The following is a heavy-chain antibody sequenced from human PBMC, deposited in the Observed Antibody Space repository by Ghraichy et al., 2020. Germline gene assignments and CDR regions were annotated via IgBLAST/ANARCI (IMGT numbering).Heavy chain of an antibody. CDR3: ATDLRYCSGGSCGYFDY. J-gene: IGHJ4*02. D-gene: IGHD2-15*01. V-gene: IGHV1-24*01. CDR2: FDPEDGET. Sequence: ASVKVSCKVSGYTLTELSMHWVRQAPGKGLEWMGGFDPEDGETIYAQKFQGRVTMTEDTSTDTAYMELSSLRSEDTAVYYCATDLRYCSGGSCGYFDYWGQGTLVTISS. CDR1: GYTLTELS.